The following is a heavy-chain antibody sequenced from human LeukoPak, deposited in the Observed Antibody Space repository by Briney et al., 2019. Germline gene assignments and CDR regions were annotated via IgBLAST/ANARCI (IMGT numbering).Heavy chain of an antibody. V-gene: IGHV3-30*02. CDR1: GFTFSSYG. CDR2: IRYDGSSK. Sequence: GGSLRLSCAASGFTFSSYGMHWVRQAPGKGLEWVAFIRYDGSSKYYADSVKGRFTISRDNSRNTLYLQMNSLRVDDTAVYYCVREASGVSSSAFDVWGQGTMVTVSS. J-gene: IGHJ3*01. D-gene: IGHD1-26*01. CDR3: VREASGVSSSAFDV.